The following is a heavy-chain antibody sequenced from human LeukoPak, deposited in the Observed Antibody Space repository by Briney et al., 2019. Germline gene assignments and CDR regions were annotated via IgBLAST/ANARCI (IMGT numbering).Heavy chain of an antibody. Sequence: SVKVSCKASGGTFRTYSVTWVRQAPGQGLEWMGGIIPIFGTPNYAQKFQGRVKVTTDDATGTAYMEPSSLMSEDTAIYYCARVDRYHFYLDVWGKGTPVTVSS. V-gene: IGHV1-69*05. CDR1: GGTFRTYS. J-gene: IGHJ6*03. CDR2: IIPIFGTP. CDR3: ARVDRYHFYLDV.